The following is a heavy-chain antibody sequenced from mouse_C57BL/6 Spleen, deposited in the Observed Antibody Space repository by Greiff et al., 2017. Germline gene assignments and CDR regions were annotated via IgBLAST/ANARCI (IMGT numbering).Heavy chain of an antibody. V-gene: IGHV1-5*01. J-gene: IGHJ4*01. D-gene: IGHD2-4*01. CDR2: IYPGNSDT. CDR3: TRSDYDSVAMDY. CDR1: GYTFTSYW. Sequence: EVQLQQSGTVLARPGASVKMSCKTSGYTFTSYWMHWVKQRPGQGLEWIGAIYPGNSDTSYNQKFKGKATLTAVTYASTAYMELSSLTNEESAVYYCTRSDYDSVAMDYWGQGTSVTVSS.